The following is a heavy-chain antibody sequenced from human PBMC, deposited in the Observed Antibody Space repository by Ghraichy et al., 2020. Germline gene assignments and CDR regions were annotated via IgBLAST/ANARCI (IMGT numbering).Heavy chain of an antibody. V-gene: IGHV3-48*01. Sequence: GGSLRLSCAASGFTFSSYSMNWVRQAPGKGLEWVSYISSSSSTIYYADSVKGRFTISRDNAKNSLYLQMNSLRAEDTAVYYCAREYSSRNYYYYYMDVWGKGTTVTVSS. J-gene: IGHJ6*03. CDR2: ISSSSSTI. D-gene: IGHD6-19*01. CDR1: GFTFSSYS. CDR3: AREYSSRNYYYYYMDV.